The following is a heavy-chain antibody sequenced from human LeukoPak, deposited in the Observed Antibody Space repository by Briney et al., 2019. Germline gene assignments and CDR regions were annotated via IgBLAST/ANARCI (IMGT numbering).Heavy chain of an antibody. CDR2: IYTSGST. Sequence: PSETLSLTCTVSGGSISSYYWSWIRQPAGKGLEWIGRIYTSGSTNYNPSLKSRVTMSVDTSKNQFSLKLSSVTAADTAVYYCAREPLLYGEFAFDIWGQGTMVTVSS. V-gene: IGHV4-4*07. CDR1: GGSISSYY. CDR3: AREPLLYGEFAFDI. J-gene: IGHJ3*02. D-gene: IGHD2-2*02.